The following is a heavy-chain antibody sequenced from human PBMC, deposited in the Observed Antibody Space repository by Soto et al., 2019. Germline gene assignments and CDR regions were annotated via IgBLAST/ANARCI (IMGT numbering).Heavy chain of an antibody. V-gene: IGHV3-23*01. J-gene: IGHJ5*02. CDR1: QFTFNVYG. CDR3: AKQHGAWPSNWLDA. CDR2: ISVTGENS. Sequence: GGSLRLSCTASQFTFNVYGMGWVRQAPGKGLEWVSSISVTGENSLYADSVRGRFTMSRDNSKDILYLQMNSLRVDDTAMYYCAKQHGAWPSNWLDAWGQGALVTVSS.